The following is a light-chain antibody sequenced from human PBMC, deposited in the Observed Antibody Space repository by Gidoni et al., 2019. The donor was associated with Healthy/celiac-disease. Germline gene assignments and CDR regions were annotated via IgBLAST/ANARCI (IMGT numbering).Light chain of an antibody. J-gene: IGKJ2*01. V-gene: IGKV1-5*01. CDR3: QQYNTYMYT. CDR2: DAS. CDR1: QSISSW. Sequence: DIQMTQSPSTLSASVGDRVTITCRASQSISSWLAWYQQKSGKATKLLIYDASSLESGVPSRFGGSGSGTDFTLTISSLQPDDFATYYCQQYNTYMYTFGQGTKLEIK.